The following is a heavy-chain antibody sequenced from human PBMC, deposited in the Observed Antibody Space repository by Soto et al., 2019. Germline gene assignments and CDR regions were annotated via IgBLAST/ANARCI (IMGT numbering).Heavy chain of an antibody. Sequence: QMQLQESGPGLVKPSGTLSLTCGVSGGSISSSKWWTWVRQPPGKGPDWIGEIYHSGSTNYHPSPTSRVTISLDKSNNQFSLTLTSVTAADTAVYYCASQDYSSSTDASFLVNGYFDLWGRGILVTVSS. V-gene: IGHV4-4*02. J-gene: IGHJ2*01. D-gene: IGHD6-6*01. CDR3: ASQDYSSSTDASFLVNGYFDL. CDR2: IYHSGST. CDR1: GGSISSSKW.